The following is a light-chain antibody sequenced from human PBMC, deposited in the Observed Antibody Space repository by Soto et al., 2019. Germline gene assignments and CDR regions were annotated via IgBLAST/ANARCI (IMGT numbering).Light chain of an antibody. Sequence: EIVLTQSPCTLSLSPGERATLSCRASQSVSSGYLAWYQKKPGQAPRLLILDASSRATGIPDRFSGSGSGTDFTLTISRLEPEDFAVYYCQQYGSSPRTFGQGTKVDIK. V-gene: IGKV3-20*01. J-gene: IGKJ1*01. CDR2: DAS. CDR1: QSVSSGY. CDR3: QQYGSSPRT.